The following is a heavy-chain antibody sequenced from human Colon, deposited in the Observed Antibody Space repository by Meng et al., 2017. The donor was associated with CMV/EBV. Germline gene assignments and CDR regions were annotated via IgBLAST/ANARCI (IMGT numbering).Heavy chain of an antibody. J-gene: IGHJ6*02. V-gene: IGHV3-23*01. CDR3: AKYIVVVPAAIKLTYYYGMDV. D-gene: IGHD2-2*02. CDR1: GFTFSSYA. CDR2: ISGSGGST. Sequence: GESLKISCAASGFTFSSYAMSWVRQAPGKGLEWVSAISGSGGSTYYADSVKGRFNISRDNSKNTLYLQMNSLRAEDTAVYYCAKYIVVVPAAIKLTYYYGMDVWGQGTTVTVSS.